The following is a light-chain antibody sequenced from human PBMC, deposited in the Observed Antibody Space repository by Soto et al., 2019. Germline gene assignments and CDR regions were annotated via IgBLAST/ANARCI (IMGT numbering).Light chain of an antibody. Sequence: DIQMTQSPSTLSASVGDRVTITCRASQSVRSWLAWYQQKPGKAPKLLIYRASTVESWVPSTFSGSGFGTEFTLTITSLQPDDFATDYCQQYNSYPCTFGQGTKVDIK. CDR3: QQYNSYPCT. CDR1: QSVRSW. J-gene: IGKJ2*02. V-gene: IGKV1-5*03. CDR2: RAS.